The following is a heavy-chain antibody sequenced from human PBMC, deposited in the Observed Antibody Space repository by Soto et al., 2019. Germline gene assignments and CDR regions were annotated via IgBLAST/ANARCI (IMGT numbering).Heavy chain of an antibody. CDR2: INAGSGNT. J-gene: IGHJ4*02. D-gene: IGHD3-16*02. V-gene: IGHV1-3*01. Sequence: AASVKVSCKASGYTFTSYAMHWVRQAPGQRLEWMGWINAGSGNTKYSQKFQGRVTITRDTSASTAYMGLSSLRSEDTAVYYCARDYRIMITFGGVIGPFDYWGQGTLVTVSS. CDR1: GYTFTSYA. CDR3: ARDYRIMITFGGVIGPFDY.